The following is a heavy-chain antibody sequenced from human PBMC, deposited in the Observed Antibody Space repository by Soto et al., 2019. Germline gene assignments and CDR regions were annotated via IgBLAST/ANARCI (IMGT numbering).Heavy chain of an antibody. V-gene: IGHV1-46*03. D-gene: IGHD6-6*01. CDR3: VRATAARQSDYSYHYYLHI. CDR2: INPNGGST. CDR1: GYTFINYY. Sequence: QVQLVQSGAEVKKPGASVKVSCKASGYTFINYYIHWVRQAPGQGLEWMGVINPNGGSTVYAQKFQGRFTLTRDTSTSTVYVELSSLRSDDTAVYFCVRATAARQSDYSYHYYLHIWGKGTTVTVSS. J-gene: IGHJ6*03.